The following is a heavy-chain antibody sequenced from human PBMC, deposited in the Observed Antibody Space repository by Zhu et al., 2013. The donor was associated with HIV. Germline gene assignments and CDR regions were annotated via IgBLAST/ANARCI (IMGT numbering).Heavy chain of an antibody. CDR2: INPNSGGT. V-gene: IGHV1-2*02. J-gene: IGHJ5*02. CDR3: ARGAAEFAPLYHHWFDP. D-gene: IGHD2-2*02. Sequence: QVQLVQSGAEVKKPGASVKVSCKASGYTFTGYYMHWVRQAPGQGLEWMGWINPNSGGTNYAQKFQGRVTMTRDTSISTAYMELSRLRSDDTAVYYCARGAAEFAPLYHHWFDPWGQGTLVTVSS. CDR1: GYTFTGYY.